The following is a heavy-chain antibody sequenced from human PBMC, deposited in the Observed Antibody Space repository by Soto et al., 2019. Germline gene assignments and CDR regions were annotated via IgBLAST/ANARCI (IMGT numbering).Heavy chain of an antibody. V-gene: IGHV1-8*02. D-gene: IGHD3-10*01. J-gene: IGHJ5*02. CDR1: GYTFINYD. CDR2: MNPGSGKT. Sequence: ASVKVSCKASGYTFINYDISWVRQATGQGLEWMGWMNPGSGKTGYANKFQGRVTMTRDASTSTAHLELSSLTSEDTAVYYCARMALFGTLNWFDTWDQRTLVTVSS. CDR3: ARMALFGTLNWFDT.